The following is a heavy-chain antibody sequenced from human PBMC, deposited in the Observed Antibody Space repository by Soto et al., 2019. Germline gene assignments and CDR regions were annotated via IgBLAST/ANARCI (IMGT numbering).Heavy chain of an antibody. D-gene: IGHD1-26*01. V-gene: IGHV1-8*01. CDR1: GYTFTSYD. CDR3: ARAVGATHMRLLLN. Sequence: ASVKVSCKASGYTFTSYDINWVRQATGQGLEWMGWMNPNSGNTGYAQKFQGRVTMTRNTSISTAYMELSSLRSEDTAVYYCARAVGATHMRLLLNWGHGTLVTVSP. CDR2: MNPNSGNT. J-gene: IGHJ4*01.